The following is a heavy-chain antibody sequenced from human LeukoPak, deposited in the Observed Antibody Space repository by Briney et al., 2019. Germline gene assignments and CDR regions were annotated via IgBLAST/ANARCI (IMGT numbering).Heavy chain of an antibody. J-gene: IGHJ5*02. CDR3: AGAGVGQTVVVGGDDFWSGYPSWFDP. V-gene: IGHV1-69*05. CDR1: GGTFSTYA. D-gene: IGHD3-3*01. CDR2: IIPIFGTR. Sequence: ASVKVSCKASGGTFSTYANSWVRQAPGQGLEWMGGIIPIFGTRNSAQRFQGRVTITTDETTSTAYMELTSLRSEDTAVYYCAGAGVGQTVVVGGDDFWSGYPSWFDPWGQGTLVTVSS.